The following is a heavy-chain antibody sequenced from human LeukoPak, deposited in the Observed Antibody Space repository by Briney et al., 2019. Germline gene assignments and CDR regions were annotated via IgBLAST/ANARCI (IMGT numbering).Heavy chain of an antibody. V-gene: IGHV3-33*01. CDR3: ARETKGYSSSWYVFRTRATGY. CDR2: IWYDGSNK. Sequence: GGSLRLSCAASGFTFSSYGMHWVRQAPGKGLVWVAVIWYDGSNKYYADSVKGRFTISRDNSKNTLYLQMNSLRAEDTAVYYCARETKGYSSSWYVFRTRATGYWGQGTLVTVSS. CDR1: GFTFSSYG. J-gene: IGHJ4*02. D-gene: IGHD6-13*01.